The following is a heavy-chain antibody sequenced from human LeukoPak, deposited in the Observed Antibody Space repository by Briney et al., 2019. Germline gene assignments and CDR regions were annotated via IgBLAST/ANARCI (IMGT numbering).Heavy chain of an antibody. Sequence: GGSLRLSCAASGFTFSSYAMSWVRQAPGKGLEWVSAISGSGGSTYYADSVKGRFTISRDNSKNTLYLQMNSLRAEDTAVYYCAKAIRAGYCSSTSCYNPPGYWGQGTLVTVSS. V-gene: IGHV3-23*01. CDR3: AKAIRAGYCSSTSCYNPPGY. D-gene: IGHD2-2*02. CDR2: ISGSGGST. CDR1: GFTFSSYA. J-gene: IGHJ4*02.